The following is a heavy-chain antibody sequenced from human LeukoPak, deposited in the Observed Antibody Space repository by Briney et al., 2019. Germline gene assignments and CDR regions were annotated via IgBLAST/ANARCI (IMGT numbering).Heavy chain of an antibody. J-gene: IGHJ4*02. CDR3: ARDRYGGYVRSAFDY. CDR2: ISSSSSYI. Sequence: GGSLRLSCAASGFTFSSYSMNWVRQAPGKGLEWVSSISSSSSYIYYADSVKGRFTISRDNAKNSLYLQMNSLRAEDTAVYYCARDRYGGYVRSAFDYWGQGTLVTVSS. CDR1: GFTFSSYS. D-gene: IGHD5-12*01. V-gene: IGHV3-21*01.